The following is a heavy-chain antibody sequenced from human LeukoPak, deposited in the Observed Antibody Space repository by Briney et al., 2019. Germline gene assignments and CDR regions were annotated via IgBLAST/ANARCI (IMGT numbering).Heavy chain of an antibody. Sequence: ESGPTLVNPPQTLTLTCTFSGFSLSTSGVGVGWIRQPPGKALEWLALIYGNDDKRYSPSLKTRLTITKDTSKNQVALTMTNMDPVDTATYYCAHRLRDCSGGRCSLYYFDCWGQGTLVTVSS. J-gene: IGHJ4*02. CDR3: AHRLRDCSGGRCSLYYFDC. CDR2: IYGNDDK. V-gene: IGHV2-5*01. CDR1: GFSLSTSGVG. D-gene: IGHD2-15*01.